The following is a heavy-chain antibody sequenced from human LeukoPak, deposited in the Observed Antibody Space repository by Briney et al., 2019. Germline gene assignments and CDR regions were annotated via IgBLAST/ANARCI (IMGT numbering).Heavy chain of an antibody. Sequence: ASVKVSCKASGYTFTSYNMHWVRQAPGKGLEWMGGFDPEDGETIYAQKFQGRVTMTEDTSTDTAYMELSSLRSEDTAVYYCATDSIIAVAGFDYWGQGTLVTVSS. CDR3: ATDSIIAVAGFDY. CDR2: FDPEDGET. J-gene: IGHJ4*02. D-gene: IGHD6-19*01. V-gene: IGHV1-24*01. CDR1: GYTFTSYN.